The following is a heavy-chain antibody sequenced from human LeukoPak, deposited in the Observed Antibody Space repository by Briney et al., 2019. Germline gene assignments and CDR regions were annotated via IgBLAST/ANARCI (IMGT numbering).Heavy chain of an antibody. CDR1: GFAFSTYT. J-gene: IGHJ4*02. Sequence: GSLRLSCAASGFAFSTYTMNWVRQAPGKGLEWVSSISATSSYIYYADSAKGRFTISRDNAKNSLFLQLNSLRADDTAVYYCARAHVPITVFGVVHYNDYSGQGTLVTVSS. V-gene: IGHV3-21*01. CDR3: ARAHVPITVFGVVHYNDY. CDR2: ISATSSYI. D-gene: IGHD3-3*01.